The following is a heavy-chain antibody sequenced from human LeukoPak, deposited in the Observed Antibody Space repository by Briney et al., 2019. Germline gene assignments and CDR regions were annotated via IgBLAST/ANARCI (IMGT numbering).Heavy chain of an antibody. CDR2: ISGSGGST. J-gene: IGHJ4*02. CDR3: ATLKQWLADLGFDY. Sequence: LSGGSLRLSCAASGFTFSSYAMSWVRQAPGKGLEWVSAISGSGGSTYYADSVKGRFTISRDSSRNTLYLQMNSLRAEDTAVYYCATLKQWLADLGFDYWGQGTLVTVSS. CDR1: GFTFSSYA. V-gene: IGHV3-23*01. D-gene: IGHD6-19*01.